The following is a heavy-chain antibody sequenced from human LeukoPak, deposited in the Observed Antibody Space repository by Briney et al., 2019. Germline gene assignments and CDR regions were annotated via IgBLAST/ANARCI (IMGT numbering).Heavy chain of an antibody. J-gene: IGHJ6*03. CDR3: ARGRVTTIANYYYYYIDV. Sequence: SQTLSLTCAISGDSVSSNSAAWTWIRQSPSRGLEWLGRTYYRSKWYNDYEVSVQSRITINPDTSKNQFSLQLNSVTPEDTAVYYCARGRVTTIANYYYYYIDVWGKGTTVTVSS. CDR2: TYYRSKWYN. CDR1: GDSVSSNSAA. D-gene: IGHD4-17*01. V-gene: IGHV6-1*01.